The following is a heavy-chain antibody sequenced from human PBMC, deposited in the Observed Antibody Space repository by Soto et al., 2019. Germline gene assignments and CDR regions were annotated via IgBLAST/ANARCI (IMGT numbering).Heavy chain of an antibody. D-gene: IGHD5-12*01. Sequence: EVQLVESGGGLVQPGGSLRLSCAASGFTVSSNYMSWVRQAPGKGLEWVSVIYSGGSTYYADSVKGRFTISRHNSKNTLYLQMNSLRAEDTAVYYCARESVATIVGAFDIWGQGTMVTVSS. V-gene: IGHV3-53*04. CDR2: IYSGGST. CDR3: ARESVATIVGAFDI. CDR1: GFTVSSNY. J-gene: IGHJ3*02.